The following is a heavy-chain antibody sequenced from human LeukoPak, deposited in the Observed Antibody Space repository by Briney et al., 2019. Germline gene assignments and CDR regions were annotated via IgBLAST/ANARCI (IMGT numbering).Heavy chain of an antibody. J-gene: IGHJ4*02. V-gene: IGHV3-48*01. CDR2: IGGNTGII. CDR1: GFTFNFFF. CDR3: VRDHLFAFDY. Sequence: GSLRLSCEAFGFTFNFFFMNWVRQAPGEGVEWLSYIGGNTGIIWYADSVMGRFTISRDNAKNSLYLQMNSLGVEDTAVYFCVRDHLFAFDYWGRGALITVSS.